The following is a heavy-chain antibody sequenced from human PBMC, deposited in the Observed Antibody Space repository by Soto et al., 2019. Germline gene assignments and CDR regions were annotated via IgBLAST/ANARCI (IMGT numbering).Heavy chain of an antibody. CDR1: GGTFNSYA. CDR3: ARPMRYYYDSSGQSAWCDP. V-gene: IGHV1-69*12. J-gene: IGHJ5*02. CDR2: IIPIFGTA. D-gene: IGHD3-22*01. Sequence: QVQLVQSGAEVKKPGSSVKVSCKASGGTFNSYAISWVRQAPGQGLEWMGGIIPIFGTAKYAQKFQGRVTITADESTSTAYMELSSLRSEDTAVYYCARPMRYYYDSSGQSAWCDPWGQGTLVTVSS.